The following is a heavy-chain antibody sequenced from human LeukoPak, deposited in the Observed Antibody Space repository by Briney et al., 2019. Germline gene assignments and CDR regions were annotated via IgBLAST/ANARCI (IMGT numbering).Heavy chain of an antibody. CDR3: ARTLDYDFWSGYD. V-gene: IGHV4-34*01. CDR2: INHSGST. CDR1: GGSFSGYY. D-gene: IGHD3-3*01. Sequence: SVTLSLTCAVYGGSFSGYYWSWIRQPPGKGLEWIGEINHSGSTNYNPSLKSRVTISVDTSKNQFSLKLSSVTAADTAVYYCARTLDYDFWSGYDWGQGTLVTVSS. J-gene: IGHJ4*02.